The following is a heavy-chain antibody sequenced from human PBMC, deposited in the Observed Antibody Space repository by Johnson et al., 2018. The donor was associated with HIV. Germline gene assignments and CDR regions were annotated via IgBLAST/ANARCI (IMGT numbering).Heavy chain of an antibody. Sequence: VQLVESGGGVVQPGGSLRLSCAASGFTFSNFPMHWVRQAPGKGLEYVSSISNTGDSPYYANSVKGRFTISRDNSKNTLYLQMGSLRVEDMATYYCARARAKVVAGLDAFDIWGQGTMVTVSS. D-gene: IGHD6-19*01. CDR2: ISNTGDSP. J-gene: IGHJ3*02. CDR1: GFTFSNFP. V-gene: IGHV3-64*01. CDR3: ARARAKVVAGLDAFDI.